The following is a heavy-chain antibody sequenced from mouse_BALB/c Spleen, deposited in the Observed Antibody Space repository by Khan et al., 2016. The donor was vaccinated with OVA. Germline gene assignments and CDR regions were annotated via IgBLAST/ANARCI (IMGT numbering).Heavy chain of an antibody. CDR1: GFSLTNYG. D-gene: IGHD2-1*01. CDR3: ARQIYPGYFDV. V-gene: IGHV2-6-1*01. CDR2: IWSDGRA. J-gene: IGHJ1*01. Sequence: VQLQESGPGLVAPSQNLSITCTISGFSLTNYGIHWVRQPPGKGLEWLVVIWSDGRAAYNSALKSRLSIIKDNSKSQVFLKMDSLQTDDTAMYYCARQIYPGYFDVRGAGTTVTVSS.